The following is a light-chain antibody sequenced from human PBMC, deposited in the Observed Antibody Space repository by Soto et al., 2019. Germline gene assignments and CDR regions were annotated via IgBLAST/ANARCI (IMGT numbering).Light chain of an antibody. CDR3: QQYGSSCS. V-gene: IGKV3-15*01. CDR1: QIVGTN. CDR2: TTF. J-gene: IGKJ1*01. Sequence: TQSPAPLSVSPGERATFPCRAIQIVGTNLAWYRQKPGQAPSILIYTTFARCARVPATFSGSGSWTAFSRSISRLLPQDIAMYYCQQYGSSCSFGQGTKLDIK.